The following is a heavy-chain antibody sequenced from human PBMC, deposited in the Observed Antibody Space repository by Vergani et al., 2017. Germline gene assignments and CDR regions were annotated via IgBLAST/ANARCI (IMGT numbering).Heavy chain of an antibody. CDR1: GYSFINYG. CDR3: AREGFYENIRGTYRPPSYYGIGV. D-gene: IGHD3-16*02. Sequence: QSQLVQSGDEVKKPGASVKVSCKTSGYSFINYGISWVRQALGQGLEWLGWVSPTNGNTNYGQKIQGRVTMTTDTSTRTAYMQLRSLTFDDTAVYYCAREGFYENIRGTYRPPSYYGIGVWGQGTKVTVAS. CDR2: VSPTNGNT. J-gene: IGHJ6*02. V-gene: IGHV1-18*01.